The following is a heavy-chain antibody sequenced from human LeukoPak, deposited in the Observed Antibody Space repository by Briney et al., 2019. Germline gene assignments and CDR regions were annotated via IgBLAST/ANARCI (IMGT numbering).Heavy chain of an antibody. CDR3: ARVSTGGRYDY. CDR2: IFSTGST. D-gene: IGHD1-14*01. J-gene: IGHJ4*02. CDR1: DGSISSYY. V-gene: IGHV4-4*07. Sequence: WETLSLTCTVSDGSISSYYWSWIRQPAGKGLEWIGRIFSTGSTNYNPSLKSRVTMSVDTSKKHFSLKLSSVTAADTAVYYCARVSTGGRYDYWGQGTLVTVSS.